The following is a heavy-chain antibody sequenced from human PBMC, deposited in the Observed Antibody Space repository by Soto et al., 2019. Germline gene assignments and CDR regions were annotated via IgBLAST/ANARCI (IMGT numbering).Heavy chain of an antibody. Sequence: EAQLLESGGELIQPGGSLRLSCAASGFTYSSHGMSWVRQAPGKGLEWIAGLSRGGGSTYYADSVKGRFTISRDNSKNTLDLILNRLRVEDTALYYCARDGQYRTDGFDIWGQGTMGTVSS. CDR1: GFTYSSHG. J-gene: IGHJ3*02. CDR3: ARDGQYRTDGFDI. D-gene: IGHD5-12*01. CDR2: LSRGGGST. V-gene: IGHV3-23*01.